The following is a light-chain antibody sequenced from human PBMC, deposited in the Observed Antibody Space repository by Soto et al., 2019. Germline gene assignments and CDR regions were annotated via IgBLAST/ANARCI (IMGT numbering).Light chain of an antibody. CDR2: DVS. Sequence: QSALTQPASVSGSPGQSITISCTGTSSDVGGYNYVSWYQQHPGKAPKLMIYDVSNRPSGVSNRFSGSKSGNTASLSISGLQAEDEADYYCSSYTSSITLVFGGGTKHTVL. V-gene: IGLV2-14*03. CDR1: SSDVGGYNY. J-gene: IGLJ2*01. CDR3: SSYTSSITLV.